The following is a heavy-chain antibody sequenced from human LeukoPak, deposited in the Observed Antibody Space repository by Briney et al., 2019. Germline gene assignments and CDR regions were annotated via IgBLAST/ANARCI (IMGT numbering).Heavy chain of an antibody. D-gene: IGHD1-14*01. CDR3: ARDHRPEIQYYYMDV. CDR1: GFSLSNFG. J-gene: IGHJ6*03. Sequence: GGSLRLSCAASGFSLSNFGMHWVRQTPGKGLEWVAALLYDGNTKHYADSVKGLFTISRDISKNTFYLQMNSLTAEDTAVYYCARDHRPEIQYYYMDVWGKGTTVAVSS. V-gene: IGHV3-33*01. CDR2: LLYDGNTK.